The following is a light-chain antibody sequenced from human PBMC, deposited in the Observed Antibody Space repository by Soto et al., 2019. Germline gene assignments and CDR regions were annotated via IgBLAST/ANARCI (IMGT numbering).Light chain of an antibody. Sequence: DIQMTQSPSTLSASVGDRVTITCRASQSFSRWLAWYQQKPGKPPKVLIYDVSRLESGVPSRFSGSGSGTEFTLSISRLQPEDVATYYCQQYSSLWAFGQGTKVEIK. CDR3: QQYSSLWA. CDR1: QSFSRW. CDR2: DVS. J-gene: IGKJ1*01. V-gene: IGKV1-5*01.